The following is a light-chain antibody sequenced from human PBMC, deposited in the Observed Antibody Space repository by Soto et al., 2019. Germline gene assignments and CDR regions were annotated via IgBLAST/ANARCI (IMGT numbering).Light chain of an antibody. CDR1: HSISSW. Sequence: DIQMTQSRSTLSASVGDRVTITCGASHSISSWLSWYQQKPGKAPKLLIYDASSLESGVQSRFSGSGSGTEFTLTISSLQPDDFATYYCKQYNSYSGTFGQGTKVDI. J-gene: IGKJ1*01. CDR2: DAS. V-gene: IGKV1-5*01. CDR3: KQYNSYSGT.